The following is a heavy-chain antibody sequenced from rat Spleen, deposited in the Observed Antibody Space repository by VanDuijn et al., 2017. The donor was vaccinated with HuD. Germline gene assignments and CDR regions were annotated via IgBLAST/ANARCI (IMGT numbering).Heavy chain of an antibody. J-gene: IGHJ1*01. CDR2: ISPSGGST. D-gene: IGHD5-1*01. CDR1: GFTFSNYG. CDR3: ATGDWEPVNYWYFDF. Sequence: EVQLVESGGGLVQPGRSLKLSCAASGFTFSNYGMHWIRQAPTKGLEWVASISPSGGSTYYRDSVKGRFTISRDNAKSTLYRQMDSLRSEDTATYYCATGDWEPVNYWYFDFWGPGTMVTVAS. V-gene: IGHV5-19*01.